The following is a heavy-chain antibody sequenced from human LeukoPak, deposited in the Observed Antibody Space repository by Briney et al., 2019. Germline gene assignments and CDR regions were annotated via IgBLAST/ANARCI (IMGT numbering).Heavy chain of an antibody. Sequence: ASVKVSCKASGYTFTSSYIHWVRQAPGQGLGWMGVVNPSVGSTTYAQKFQGRVTMTRDTPTSTVYMELSSLRSEDTAIYYCARYAGSLDAFDMWGQGTMVTVSP. J-gene: IGHJ3*02. CDR2: VNPSVGST. CDR3: ARYAGSLDAFDM. V-gene: IGHV1-46*01. CDR1: GYTFTSSY.